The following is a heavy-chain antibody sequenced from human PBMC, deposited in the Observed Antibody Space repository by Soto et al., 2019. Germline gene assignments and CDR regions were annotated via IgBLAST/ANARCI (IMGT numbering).Heavy chain of an antibody. Sequence: QVQLQESGPGLVKPSQTLSLICTVSGGSISSGNYYWSWIRHHPGKGLEWIGYIYYSGSTYYNPSLKSRVTISVDTSKNQFSLKLSSVTAADTAVYFCARSSGWRPDFDYWGQGTLVTVSS. CDR3: ARSSGWRPDFDY. J-gene: IGHJ4*02. V-gene: IGHV4-31*03. D-gene: IGHD6-19*01. CDR2: IYYSGST. CDR1: GGSISSGNYY.